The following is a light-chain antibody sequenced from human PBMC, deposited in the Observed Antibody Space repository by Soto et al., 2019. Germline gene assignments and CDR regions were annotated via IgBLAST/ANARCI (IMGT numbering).Light chain of an antibody. CDR2: EDN. J-gene: IGLJ2*01. CDR3: QSYDSNTVV. CDR1: SGAIASNS. V-gene: IGLV6-57*04. Sequence: NFMLTQPHSVSESPGKTVIISCTRSSGAIASNSVQWYQQRPGSAPSTVIYEDNQRPSGVPDRFSGSTDGSSNSASLTIAGLQTDDEADYYRQSYDSNTVVFGGGTKLTVL.